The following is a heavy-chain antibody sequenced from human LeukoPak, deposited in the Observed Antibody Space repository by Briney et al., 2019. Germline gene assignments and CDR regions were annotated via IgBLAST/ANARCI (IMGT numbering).Heavy chain of an antibody. CDR3: ARRRLTYNWFDP. CDR2: IIPIFGTA. J-gene: IGHJ5*02. V-gene: IGHV1-69*13. Sequence: ASVTVSCKASGGTFSSYAISWVRQAPGQGLEWMGGIIPIFGTANYAQKFQGRVTITADESTSTAYMELSSLRSEDTAVYYCARRRLTYNWFDPWGQGTLVTVSS. D-gene: IGHD5-24*01. CDR1: GGTFSSYA.